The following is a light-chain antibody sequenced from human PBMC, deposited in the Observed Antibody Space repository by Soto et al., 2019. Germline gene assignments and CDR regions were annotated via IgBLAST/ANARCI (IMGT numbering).Light chain of an antibody. CDR1: QSVSSY. Sequence: EIVLTQSPSTLSVSPGDRATISCRASQSVSSYLAWYQQKPGKAPRLLIYGASNRETGVPARFSGSGSGTAFSLTISSLVPEDFAVYYCQQRSNWPLTFGGGTKVEI. V-gene: IGKV3-11*01. CDR2: GAS. J-gene: IGKJ4*01. CDR3: QQRSNWPLT.